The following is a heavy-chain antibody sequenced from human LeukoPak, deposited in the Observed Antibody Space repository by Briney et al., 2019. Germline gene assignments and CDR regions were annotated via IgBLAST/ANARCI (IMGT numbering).Heavy chain of an antibody. CDR3: SADHY. Sequence: SETLSLTCTVYGASFSDYYWSWIRQPPGKGLEWIGEINRSGGTNYNPSLRSRVTISIDTSKSQFSLNLSAATAAETAVYYCSADHYWGQGTLVTVSS. V-gene: IGHV4-34*01. CDR2: INRSGGT. CDR1: GASFSDYY. J-gene: IGHJ4*02.